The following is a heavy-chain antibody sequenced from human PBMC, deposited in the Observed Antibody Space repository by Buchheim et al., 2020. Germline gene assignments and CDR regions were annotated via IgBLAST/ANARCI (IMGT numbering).Heavy chain of an antibody. J-gene: IGHJ4*02. Sequence: QVQLQESGPGLVKPSETLSLTCTVSGGSVSSPNYYWSWIRQPPGKGLEWIGYIYYSGSTNYNPSLKSRVTISVDTSKNQFSLKLSSVTAADTAVYYCARDPQQLVPYFDYWGQGTL. CDR3: ARDPQQLVPYFDY. CDR2: IYYSGST. V-gene: IGHV4-61*01. D-gene: IGHD6-13*01. CDR1: GGSVSSPNYY.